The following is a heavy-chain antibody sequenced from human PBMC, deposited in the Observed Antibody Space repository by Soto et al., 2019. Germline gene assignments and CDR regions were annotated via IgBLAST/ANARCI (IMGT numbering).Heavy chain of an antibody. CDR3: ARGSPPFLSFWSGLVGNYFDY. D-gene: IGHD3-3*01. V-gene: IGHV4-34*01. CDR1: GGSFSGYY. CDR2: INHSGST. Sequence: QVQLQQWGAGLLKPSETLSLTCAVYGGSFSGYYWSWIRQPPGKGLEWIGEINHSGSTNYNPSLKSRVTISVDTSKNQFSLKLSSVPAADTAVYYCARGSPPFLSFWSGLVGNYFDYWGQGTLVTVSS. J-gene: IGHJ4*02.